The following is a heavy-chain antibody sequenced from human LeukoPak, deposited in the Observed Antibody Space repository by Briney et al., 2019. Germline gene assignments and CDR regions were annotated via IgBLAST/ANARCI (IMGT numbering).Heavy chain of an antibody. CDR2: IISSGSAI. CDR1: GFSISAFE. Sequence: GGSLRLSCTVSGFSISAFEMNWVRQAPGKGLEWVSQIISSGSAIYYADSVKGRFTLSRDNAKNSLYLQMSSLRVEDTAVYYCARRSDSWGQGTLVTVSS. CDR3: ARRSDS. J-gene: IGHJ4*02. V-gene: IGHV3-48*03.